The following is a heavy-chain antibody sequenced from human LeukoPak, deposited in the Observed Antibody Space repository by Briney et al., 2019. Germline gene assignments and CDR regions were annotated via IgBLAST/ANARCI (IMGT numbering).Heavy chain of an antibody. V-gene: IGHV3-11*05. Sequence: GGSLRLSCAASGFTFSDYYMSWIRQAPGKGLEWLSYISSSSTYTKYADSVKGRFTISRDNAKNSLYLQMNSLRAEDTAVYYCARDSTRRPPGYYSSSGSYYPFDYWGQGTLVTVSS. D-gene: IGHD3-10*01. J-gene: IGHJ4*02. CDR3: ARDSTRRPPGYYSSSGSYYPFDY. CDR2: ISSSSTYT. CDR1: GFTFSDYY.